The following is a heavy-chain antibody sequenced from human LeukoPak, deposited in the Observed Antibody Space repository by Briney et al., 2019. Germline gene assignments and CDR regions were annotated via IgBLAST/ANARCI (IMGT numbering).Heavy chain of an antibody. D-gene: IGHD6-19*01. CDR1: GGTFSSYA. Sequence: SVKVSCKASGGTFSSYAISWVRQAPGQGLEWMGGIIPIFGTANYAQKFHGRVTITADKSTSTAYMELSSLRSEDTAVYYCARGFPKASGWYDYWGQGTLVAVSS. CDR3: ARGFPKASGWYDY. J-gene: IGHJ4*02. CDR2: IIPIFGTA. V-gene: IGHV1-69*06.